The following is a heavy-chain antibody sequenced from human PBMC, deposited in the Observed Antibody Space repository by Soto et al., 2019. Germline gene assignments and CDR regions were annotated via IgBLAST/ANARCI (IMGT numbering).Heavy chain of an antibody. Sequence: GSLRLSCSASGFTFSSYAMHWVRQAPGKGLEYVSAISSNGGSTYYADSVKGRFTISRVNSKNTLYLQMNSLRAEDTAVYYCAREDQRGYSYGNDYWGQGTLVTVSS. J-gene: IGHJ4*02. D-gene: IGHD5-18*01. CDR2: ISSNGGST. V-gene: IGHV3-64*04. CDR3: AREDQRGYSYGNDY. CDR1: GFTFSSYA.